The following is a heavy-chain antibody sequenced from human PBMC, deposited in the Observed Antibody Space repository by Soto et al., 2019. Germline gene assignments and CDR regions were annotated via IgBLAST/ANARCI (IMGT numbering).Heavy chain of an antibody. J-gene: IGHJ6*03. CDR2: IYYSGST. CDR3: ARQSAAGTFGYYYYMDV. V-gene: IGHV4-59*08. CDR1: GGSISSYY. Sequence: SXTLSLTCTVSGGSISSYYWSWVRQPPVKGLEWIGYIYYSGSTNYNPSLKSRVTISVDTSKNQFSLKLSSVTAADTAVYYCARQSAAGTFGYYYYMDVWGKGTTVTVSS. D-gene: IGHD6-19*01.